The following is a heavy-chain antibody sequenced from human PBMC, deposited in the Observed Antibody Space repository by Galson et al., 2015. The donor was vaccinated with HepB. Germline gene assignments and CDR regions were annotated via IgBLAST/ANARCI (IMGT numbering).Heavy chain of an antibody. CDR3: AKEQGYCSSTSSDEWYDAFDI. CDR1: GFTFSSYG. CDR2: ISYDGSNK. J-gene: IGHJ3*02. D-gene: IGHD2-2*01. V-gene: IGHV3-30*18. Sequence: SLRLSCAASGFTFSSYGMHWVRQAPGKGLEWVAVISYDGSNKYYADSVKGRFTISRDKSKNTLYLQMNSLRAEDTAVYYCAKEQGYCSSTSSDEWYDAFDIWGQGTMVTVSS.